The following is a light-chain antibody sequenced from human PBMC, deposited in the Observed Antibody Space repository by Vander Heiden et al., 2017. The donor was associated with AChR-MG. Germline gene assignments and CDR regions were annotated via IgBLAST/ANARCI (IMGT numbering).Light chain of an antibody. CDR3: CSYARDNVRV. Sequence: QSALTQPASVSGSPGQSITISCTGTTFDVGSYNLVSWYQQHPGKAPKLLIYEAKKRPSGVSSRFSASKSGSTASLTISGLQAEDEADYYCCSYARDNVRVFGGGTRLTVL. CDR2: EAK. J-gene: IGLJ3*02. CDR1: TFDVGSYNL. V-gene: IGLV2-23*01.